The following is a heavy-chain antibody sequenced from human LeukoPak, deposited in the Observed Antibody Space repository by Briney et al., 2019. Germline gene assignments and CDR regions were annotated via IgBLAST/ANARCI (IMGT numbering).Heavy chain of an antibody. J-gene: IGHJ4*02. CDR3: ARDVYCSGGSCYWESYFDY. D-gene: IGHD2-15*01. CDR1: GGSISSGSYY. V-gene: IGHV4-61*02. CDR2: IYTSGST. Sequence: SETLSLTCTVSGGSISSGSYYWSWIRQPAGKGLEWIGRIYTSGSTNYNPSLKSRVTISVDTSKNQFSLKLSSVTAADTAVYYCARDVYCSGGSCYWESYFDYWGQGTLVTVSS.